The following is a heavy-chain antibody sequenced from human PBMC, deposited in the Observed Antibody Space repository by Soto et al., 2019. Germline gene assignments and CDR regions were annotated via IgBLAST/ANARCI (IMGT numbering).Heavy chain of an antibody. CDR1: GGSISSGYYY. CDR2: IYYSGNT. J-gene: IGHJ4*02. CDR3: ARQYGGFEYYFDY. Sequence: PSETLTVTCSDSGGSISSGYYYWSWIRQPPGKGLEWIGNIYYSGNTYYNPSLKSRLIISIDTSKNKFSLKVGSATAADTAVYYCARQYGGFEYYFDYWGLGTLVTVSS. D-gene: IGHD5-12*01. V-gene: IGHV4-30-4*01.